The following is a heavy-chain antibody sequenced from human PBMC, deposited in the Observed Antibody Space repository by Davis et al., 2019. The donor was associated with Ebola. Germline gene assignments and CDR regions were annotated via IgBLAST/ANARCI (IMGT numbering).Heavy chain of an antibody. V-gene: IGHV4-59*01. J-gene: IGHJ4*02. CDR3: ARGGYSYGSLDY. CDR2: RYNSGST. CDR1: GVSISSYY. D-gene: IGHD5-18*01. Sequence: SETLSLTCSVSGVSISSYYTSRIRHAPGKGLNRLGFRYNSGSTNHNPSLQSRVIISIDTANKQISRKLSSVTAADAAVYYCARGGYSYGSLDYWGQGTLVAVSS.